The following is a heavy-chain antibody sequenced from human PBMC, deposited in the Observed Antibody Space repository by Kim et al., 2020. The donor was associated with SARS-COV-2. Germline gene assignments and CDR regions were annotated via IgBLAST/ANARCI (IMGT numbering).Heavy chain of an antibody. Sequence: GGSLRLSCAASGFTFSSYGMHWVRQAPGKGLEWVAVISYDGSNKYYADSVKGRFTISRDNSKNTLYLQMNSLRAEDTAVYYCATQYDQWLPNYGGKDYFDYWGQGTLVTVSS. V-gene: IGHV3-33*05. CDR1: GFTFSSYG. J-gene: IGHJ4*02. D-gene: IGHD3-22*01. CDR2: ISYDGSNK. CDR3: ATQYDQWLPNYGGKDYFDY.